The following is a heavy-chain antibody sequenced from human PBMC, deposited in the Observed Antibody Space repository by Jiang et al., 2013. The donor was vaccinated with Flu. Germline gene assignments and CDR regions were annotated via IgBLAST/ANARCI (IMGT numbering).Heavy chain of an antibody. D-gene: IGHD1-7*01. J-gene: IGHJ5*02. V-gene: IGHV1-3*01. Sequence: GAEVKKPGASVKLSCKASGYTFSPYAMHWVRQAPGQGLEWMGWIDGGSGNTTYSRKFQGRVTFTRDTSASTAYMELRSLRSEDTGVYFCARGYIWNYGWLDHWGLGTLVTVSS. CDR1: GYTFSPYA. CDR2: IDGGSGNT. CDR3: ARGYIWNYGWLDH.